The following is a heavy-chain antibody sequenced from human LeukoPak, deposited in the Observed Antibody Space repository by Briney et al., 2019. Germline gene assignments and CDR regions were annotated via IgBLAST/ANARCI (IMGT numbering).Heavy chain of an antibody. CDR1: GFTFSSYS. CDR2: ISSSSDYM. V-gene: IGHV3-21*01. J-gene: IGHJ4*02. CDR3: ARGLSGTRFDY. D-gene: IGHD1-7*01. Sequence: GGSLRLSCAASGFTFSSYSMNWVRQAPGKGLEWVTFISSSSDYMYYADSVKGRCTISRDNAKNSLYLQMNSLSAEDTAVYYCARGLSGTRFDYWGQGTLVTVSS.